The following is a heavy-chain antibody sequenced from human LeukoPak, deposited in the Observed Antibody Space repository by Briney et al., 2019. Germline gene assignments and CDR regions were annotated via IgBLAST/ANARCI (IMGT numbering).Heavy chain of an antibody. CDR3: ARGPMVRTPDYYYGMDV. CDR1: GGTFSSYA. D-gene: IGHD3-10*01. CDR2: IIPIFGTA. Sequence: SVKVSCKASGGTFSSYAISWVRQAPGQGLGWMGGIIPIFGTANYAQKFQGRVTITADESTSTAYMELSSLRSEDTAVYYCARGPMVRTPDYYYGMDVWGQGTTITVSS. J-gene: IGHJ6*02. V-gene: IGHV1-69*13.